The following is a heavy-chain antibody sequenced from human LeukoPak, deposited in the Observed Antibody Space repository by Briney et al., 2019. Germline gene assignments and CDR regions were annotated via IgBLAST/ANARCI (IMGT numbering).Heavy chain of an antibody. Sequence: GASVKVSCKASGGTFSSYAISWVRQAPGQGLEWMGGIIPIFGTASYAQKFQGRVTITADKSTSTACMELSSLRSEDTAVYYCAREGYCSSTSCFNWFDPWGQGTLVTVSS. CDR3: AREGYCSSTSCFNWFDP. J-gene: IGHJ5*02. D-gene: IGHD2-2*01. CDR1: GGTFSSYA. CDR2: IIPIFGTA. V-gene: IGHV1-69*06.